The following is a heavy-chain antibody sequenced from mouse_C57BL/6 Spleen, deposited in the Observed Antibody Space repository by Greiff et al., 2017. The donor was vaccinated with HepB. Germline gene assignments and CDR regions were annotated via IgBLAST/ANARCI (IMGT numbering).Heavy chain of an antibody. Sequence: EVQLQQSGPELVKPGASVKMSCKASGYTFTDYNMHWVKQSHGKSLEWIGYINPNNGGTSYNQKFKGKATLTVNKSSSTAYMELRSLTSEDSAVYYCARCGYYVAYAMDYWGQGTTVTVSS. CDR3: ARCGYYVAYAMDY. J-gene: IGHJ4*01. D-gene: IGHD2-3*01. V-gene: IGHV1-22*01. CDR1: GYTFTDYN. CDR2: INPNNGGT.